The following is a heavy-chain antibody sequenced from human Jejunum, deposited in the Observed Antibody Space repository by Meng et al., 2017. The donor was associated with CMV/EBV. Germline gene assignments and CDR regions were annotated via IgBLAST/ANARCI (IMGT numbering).Heavy chain of an antibody. CDR1: GYTFTSYD. CDR3: ATGVADFEY. CDR2: MNPNRGTT. D-gene: IGHD6-19*01. Sequence: QVQLVQSGAEVKKPGASVKVSCKASGYTFTSYDIIWVRQGTGQGLEWMGWMNPNRGTTGYAQKFQGRVTMTRNISKSTAYMDLSSLRSEDTAVYYCATGVADFEYWGQGTLVTVSS. J-gene: IGHJ4*02. V-gene: IGHV1-8*01.